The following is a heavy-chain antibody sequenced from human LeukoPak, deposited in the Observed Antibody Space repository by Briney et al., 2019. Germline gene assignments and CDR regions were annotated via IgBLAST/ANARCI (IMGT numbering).Heavy chain of an antibody. Sequence: GGSLRLSCAASGFTFSNYRMHWVRQAPGKGLLWVSRITSDGSTSDYADSVMGRFTMSRDNAKNTVYLHMNSLGAEDTAAYYCTRGLYGSPGDNWGQGTLVTVSS. D-gene: IGHD1-26*01. J-gene: IGHJ4*02. CDR3: TRGLYGSPGDN. CDR1: GFTFSNYR. CDR2: ITSDGSTS. V-gene: IGHV3-74*01.